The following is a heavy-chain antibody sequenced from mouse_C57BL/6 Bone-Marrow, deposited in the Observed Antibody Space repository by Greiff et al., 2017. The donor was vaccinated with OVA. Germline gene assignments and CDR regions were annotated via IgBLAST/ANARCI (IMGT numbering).Heavy chain of an antibody. J-gene: IGHJ1*03. CDR2: IYPGDGDT. Sequence: QVQLQQSGPELVKPGASVQISCKASGYAFRSSWMNWVKQRPGKGLEWIGRIYPGDGDTNYNGKFKGKATLTADKSSSTAYMQLSSRTSEDSAVYFCARPRPYWYFDVWGTGTTVTVAS. CDR3: ARPRPYWYFDV. CDR1: GYAFRSSW. V-gene: IGHV1-82*01.